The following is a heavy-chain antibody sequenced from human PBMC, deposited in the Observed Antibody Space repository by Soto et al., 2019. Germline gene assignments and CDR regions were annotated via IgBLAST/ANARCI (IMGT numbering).Heavy chain of an antibody. Sequence: GGSLRLSCAASGFTFSSYGMHWVRQAPGQGLEWVAVISYDGSNKYYADSVKGRFTISRDNSKNTLYLQMNSLRAEGTAVYYCAKDRSGPFDYWGQGTLVTVSS. CDR2: ISYDGSNK. CDR3: AKDRSGPFDY. V-gene: IGHV3-30*18. J-gene: IGHJ4*02. D-gene: IGHD6-25*01. CDR1: GFTFSSYG.